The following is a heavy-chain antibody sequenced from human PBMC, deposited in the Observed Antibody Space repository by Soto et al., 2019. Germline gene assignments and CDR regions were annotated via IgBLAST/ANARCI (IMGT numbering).Heavy chain of an antibody. D-gene: IGHD4-17*01. CDR2: IKRNADGGTA. CDR3: TTAATTVTTIDY. Sequence: EVPLVESGGGLVKPGGSLRLSCAASGFTFSNAWMSWVRQAPGKGLEWVGRIKRNADGGTADYAAPVKGRFTISRDDSKNTLYLQMNSLKTEDTAVYYCTTAATTVTTIDYWGQGTLVTVSS. V-gene: IGHV3-15*05. J-gene: IGHJ4*02. CDR1: GFTFSNAW.